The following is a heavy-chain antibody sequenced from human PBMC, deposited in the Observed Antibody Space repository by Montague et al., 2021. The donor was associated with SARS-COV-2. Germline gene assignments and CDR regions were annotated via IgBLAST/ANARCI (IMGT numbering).Heavy chain of an antibody. V-gene: IGHV4-4*02. CDR2: IYDSGTT. CDR3: ALPLGGARFDP. CDR1: GGSVSSDNW. D-gene: IGHD1-26*01. J-gene: IGHJ5*02. Sequence: SETLSLTCTVSGGSVSSDNWWTWVRQPPGKGLEWIGEIYDSGTTXXNPXRQSRVTISVDKSRNHLSLNLRSVTAADTAMYYCALPLGGARFDPWGQGILVTVSS.